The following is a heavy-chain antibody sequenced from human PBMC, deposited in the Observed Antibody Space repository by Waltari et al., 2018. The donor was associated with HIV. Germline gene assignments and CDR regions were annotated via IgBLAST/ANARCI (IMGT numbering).Heavy chain of an antibody. CDR2: IYYDGSKK. J-gene: IGHJ4*02. V-gene: IGHV3-33*01. D-gene: IGHD5-18*01. CDR1: GFTFKNFA. CDR3: ARDYNYAPDY. Sequence: QVQLVESGGGVVQPGRSLRLSCAASGFTFKNFAMNWVRQAPGKGLEWVGNIYYDGSKKFYGDSVRGRFTISRDNSKQILYLQMNNLRVEDTALYYCARDYNYAPDYWGQGTLVVVSS.